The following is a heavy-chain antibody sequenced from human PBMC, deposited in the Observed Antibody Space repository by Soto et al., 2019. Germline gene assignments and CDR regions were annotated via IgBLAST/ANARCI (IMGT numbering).Heavy chain of an antibody. CDR1: GFVFRSHA. V-gene: IGHV3-30*14. D-gene: IGHD6-13*01. Sequence: GSLRVSCTASGFVFRSHAMQWVRQAPGKGLEWVAVISSDGATKYVADSLKGRFTISRDNFESTMSLQMNNLRPEDTALYYCARSSVHIAAAGRLDLWGPGTLVTVSS. J-gene: IGHJ5*02. CDR2: ISSDGATK. CDR3: ARSSVHIAAAGRLDL.